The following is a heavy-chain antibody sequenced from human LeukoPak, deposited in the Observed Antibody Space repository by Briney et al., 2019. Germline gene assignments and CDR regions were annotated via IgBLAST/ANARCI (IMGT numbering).Heavy chain of an antibody. V-gene: IGHV3-48*03. J-gene: IGHJ4*02. CDR2: ITRSGSSM. CDR3: ARNITAAGKGYFDF. Sequence: GGSLRLSCAASGFILSSDDMNWVCQAPGKGLEWVSYITRSGSSMYYADSVKGRFTISRDNAKNSLYLQMNRLRAEHTAVYYCARNITAAGKGYFDFWGQGTLVTVSS. D-gene: IGHD6-13*01. CDR1: GFILSSDD.